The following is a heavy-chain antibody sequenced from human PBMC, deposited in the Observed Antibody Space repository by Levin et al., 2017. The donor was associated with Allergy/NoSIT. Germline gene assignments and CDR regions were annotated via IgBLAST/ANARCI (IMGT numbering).Heavy chain of an antibody. V-gene: IGHV4-59*08. CDR1: DGSISTYY. D-gene: IGHD1-7*01. J-gene: IGHJ3*02. CDR3: ARHWVGEELYAFDI. Sequence: PGGSLRLSCTVSDGSISTYYWSWIRQPPGKGLEWIGYIYNSGSTTYNPSLKSRVSISLDTSKNQFSLRLSSVTAADTAVYYCARHWVGEELYAFDIWGQGTMVTVSS. CDR2: IYNSGST.